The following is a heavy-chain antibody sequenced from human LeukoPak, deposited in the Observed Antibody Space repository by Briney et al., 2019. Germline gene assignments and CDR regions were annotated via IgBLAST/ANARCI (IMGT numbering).Heavy chain of an antibody. D-gene: IGHD3-10*02. CDR1: GGSFSGYY. CDR2: INHSGST. V-gene: IGHV4-34*01. CDR3: ARRVRGGNWFDP. Sequence: SETLSLTCAVYGGSFSGYYWSWIRQPPGKGLEWIGEINHSGSTNYNPSLKSRVTISVDTSKNQFSLKLSSVTAADTAVYYCARRVRGGNWFDPWGQGTLVTVSS. J-gene: IGHJ5*02.